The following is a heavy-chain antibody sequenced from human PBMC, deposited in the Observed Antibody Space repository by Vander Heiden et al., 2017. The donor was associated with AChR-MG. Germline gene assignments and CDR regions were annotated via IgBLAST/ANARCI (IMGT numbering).Heavy chain of an antibody. CDR1: GFTFSSYS. CDR3: ARAADRGYGYIWFDP. D-gene: IGHD2-2*02. Sequence: EVQLVESGGGLVKPGGSLRLSCAASGFTFSSYSMNWVRQAPGKGLEWVSSISSSSSYIYYADSVKGRFTISRDNAKNSLYLQMNSLRAEDTAVYYCARAADRGYGYIWFDPWGQGTLVTVSS. J-gene: IGHJ5*02. V-gene: IGHV3-21*01. CDR2: ISSSSSYI.